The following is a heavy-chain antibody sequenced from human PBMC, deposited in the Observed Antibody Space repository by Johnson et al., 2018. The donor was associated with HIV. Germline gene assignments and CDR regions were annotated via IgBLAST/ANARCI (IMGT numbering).Heavy chain of an antibody. CDR1: GFTFSSYA. D-gene: IGHD4-17*01. CDR3: ARDLGRWAVTTDDGLDI. V-gene: IGHV3-30*04. Sequence: MQLVESGGGVVQPGRSLRLSCAASGFTFSSYAMHWVRQAPGKGLEWVAVISYDGSNKYYADSVKGRFTISRDNSKNTLYLQMNSLRAEDTAVYYCARDLGRWAVTTDDGLDIWGQGTMVTVSS. J-gene: IGHJ3*02. CDR2: ISYDGSNK.